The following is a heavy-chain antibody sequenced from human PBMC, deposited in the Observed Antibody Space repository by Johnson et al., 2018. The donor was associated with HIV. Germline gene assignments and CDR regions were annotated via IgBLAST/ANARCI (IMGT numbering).Heavy chain of an antibody. Sequence: VQLVESGGGLVKPGGSLRLSCAASGFTFSNAWMSWVRQAPGKGLEWVSAIGTAGDTYYAASVKGRFTISRDNSKNTLYLQMNSLRAEDTAVYYCAREIAAAGVDTFDIWGQGTMVTVSS. V-gene: IGHV3-66*01. CDR1: GFTFSNAW. D-gene: IGHD6-13*01. J-gene: IGHJ3*02. CDR2: IGTAGDT. CDR3: AREIAAAGVDTFDI.